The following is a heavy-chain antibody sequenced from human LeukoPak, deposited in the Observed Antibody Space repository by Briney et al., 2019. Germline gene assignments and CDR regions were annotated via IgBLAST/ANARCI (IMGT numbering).Heavy chain of an antibody. Sequence: GGSLRLSCAASGFTFSSYNMNWVRQAPGKGLEWVSSISSSDSYIYYADSVKGRFTISRDNAKNTLYLQMNSLRAEDTAVYYCASSSIGYCSGGSCYHNWFDPWGQGTLVTVSS. D-gene: IGHD2-15*01. CDR1: GFTFSSYN. CDR2: ISSSDSYI. CDR3: ASSSIGYCSGGSCYHNWFDP. J-gene: IGHJ5*02. V-gene: IGHV3-21*04.